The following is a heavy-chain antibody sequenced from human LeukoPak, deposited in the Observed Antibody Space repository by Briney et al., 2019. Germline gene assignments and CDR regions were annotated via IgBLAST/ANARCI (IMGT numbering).Heavy chain of an antibody. CDR2: VYYTGST. D-gene: IGHD6-6*01. J-gene: IGHJ4*02. V-gene: IGHV4-59*08. CDR1: GCSVSSHY. CDR3: ARHFAYSSSSYFDY. Sequence: KPSETPSPPRRVSGCSVSSHYLGWVRQSPGEGLGWDGYVYYTGSTNYNPSLKSRVTMFEDKSKNQFSLRLYSVTVADTAVYYCARHFAYSSSSYFDYWGQGSLVTVSS.